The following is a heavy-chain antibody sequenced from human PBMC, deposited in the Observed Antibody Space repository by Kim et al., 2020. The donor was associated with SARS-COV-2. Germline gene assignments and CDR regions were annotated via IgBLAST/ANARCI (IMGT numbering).Heavy chain of an antibody. CDR2: INTNTGNP. V-gene: IGHV7-4-1*02. J-gene: IGHJ4*02. CDR1: GYTFTTYA. D-gene: IGHD4-4*01. CDR3: ARGKTESLTTRLTY. Sequence: ASVKVSCKASGYTFTTYALSWVRQAPGQGLEWMGWINTNTGNPTYAQDLTGRFAFSLDTSASTAYLQISSLKAEDTAVYYCARGKTESLTTRLTYWGQGT.